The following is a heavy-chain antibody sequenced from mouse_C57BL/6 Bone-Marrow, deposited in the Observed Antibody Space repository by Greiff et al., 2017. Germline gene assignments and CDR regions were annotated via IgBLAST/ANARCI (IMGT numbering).Heavy chain of an antibody. V-gene: IGHV5-9-1*02. J-gene: IGHJ1*03. Sequence: EVQLLESGEGLVKPGGSLKLSCAASGFTFSCYAMSWVRQTPEKRLEWVASISSGGDYIYYADTVKGRFTISRDNARNTLYLQMSSLKSEDTAMYYCTRDSNTVEYWYFDDWGTGTTVTVSS. CDR2: ISSGGDYI. CDR1: GFTFSCYA. CDR3: TRDSNTVEYWYFDD. D-gene: IGHD1-1*01.